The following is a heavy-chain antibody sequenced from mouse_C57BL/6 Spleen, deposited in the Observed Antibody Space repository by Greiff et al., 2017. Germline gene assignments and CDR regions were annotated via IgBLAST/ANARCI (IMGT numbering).Heavy chain of an antibody. V-gene: IGHV5-4*01. CDR1: GFTFSSYA. J-gene: IGHJ4*01. CDR2: ISDGGSYT. CDR3: AEGYYRMDY. Sequence: EVQGVESGGGLVKPGGSLKLSCAASGFTFSSYAMSWVRQTPEKRLEWVATISDGGSYTYYPDNVKGRFTISRDNAKNNLYLQMSHLKSEDTAMYYCAEGYYRMDYWGQGTSVTVSS. D-gene: IGHD2-3*01.